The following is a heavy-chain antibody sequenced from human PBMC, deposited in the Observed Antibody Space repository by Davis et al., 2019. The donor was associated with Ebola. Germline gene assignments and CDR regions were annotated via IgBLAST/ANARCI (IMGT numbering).Heavy chain of an antibody. CDR1: GFTFRTYS. Sequence: PGGSLRLSCAASGFTFRTYSMNWVRQAPGKGLEWVSAISGSGGSTYYADSVKGRFTISRDNSKNTLYLQMNSLRAEDTAVYYCAKGGVGAYYYGMDVWGKGTTVTVSS. V-gene: IGHV3-23*01. CDR2: ISGSGGST. J-gene: IGHJ6*04. D-gene: IGHD2-15*01. CDR3: AKGGVGAYYYGMDV.